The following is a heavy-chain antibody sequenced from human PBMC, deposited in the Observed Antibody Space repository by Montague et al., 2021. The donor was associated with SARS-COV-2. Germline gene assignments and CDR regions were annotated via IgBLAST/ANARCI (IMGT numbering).Heavy chain of an antibody. Sequence: SETLSLTCAVYGGSFSGYYWSWIRQPPGKGLEWIGEINHSGSTNYNPSLKSRVTISVDTSKNQFSLKLSSVTAADTAVYFCAGGFRSVVPAVLGVAFYYYSDMDVWGQGTTVTVSS. CDR2: INHSGST. J-gene: IGHJ6*02. CDR1: GGSFSGYY. D-gene: IGHD2-2*01. CDR3: AGGFRSVVPAVLGVAFYYYSDMDV. V-gene: IGHV4-34*01.